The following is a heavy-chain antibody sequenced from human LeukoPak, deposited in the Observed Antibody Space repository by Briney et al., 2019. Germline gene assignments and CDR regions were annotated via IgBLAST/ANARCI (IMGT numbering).Heavy chain of an antibody. CDR1: GYSFSTYR. Sequence: GESLKISCKGSGYSFSTYRISWVRQMPGKGLEGMGKIDPSDLYTDYSPSFQGHVTISADTSINTAFLEWSSLKTSDTAIYYCASSIAAAGIGQNTFDIWGQGTVVAVSS. CDR2: IDPSDLYT. J-gene: IGHJ3*02. D-gene: IGHD6-13*01. V-gene: IGHV5-10-1*01. CDR3: ASSIAAAGIGQNTFDI.